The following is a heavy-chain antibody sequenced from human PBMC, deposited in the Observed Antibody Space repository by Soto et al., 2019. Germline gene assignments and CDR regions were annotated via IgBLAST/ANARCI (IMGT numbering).Heavy chain of an antibody. CDR3: ASSGRFNDFCSGSIAFDI. D-gene: IGHD3-3*01. CDR1: SGSISSSNW. Sequence: QVQLQESGPGLVQPSGTLSLTCAVSSGSISSSNWWSWVRQPPGKGLEWIGEIYHSGSTNYNPSLKSRVTISVDKSKNQFSLKLSSVTAADTAVYYCASSGRFNDFCSGSIAFDIWGQGTMVTVSS. CDR2: IYHSGST. V-gene: IGHV4-4*02. J-gene: IGHJ3*02.